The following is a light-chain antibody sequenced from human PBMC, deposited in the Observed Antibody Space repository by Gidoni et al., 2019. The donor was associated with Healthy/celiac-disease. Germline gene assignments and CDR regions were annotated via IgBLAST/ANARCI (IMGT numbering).Light chain of an antibody. V-gene: IGLV2-14*03. Sequence: HSALPQPASVSGPPGQSITIPCTGTTSDVGGYNYVSWYQHHPGKAPKLMLYDVSNRPSGVSNRFSGSKSGNTASLTISVLQAEDEADYYCSSYTRSSIPYVFGTGTKVTVL. CDR2: DVS. CDR1: TSDVGGYNY. J-gene: IGLJ1*01. CDR3: SSYTRSSIPYV.